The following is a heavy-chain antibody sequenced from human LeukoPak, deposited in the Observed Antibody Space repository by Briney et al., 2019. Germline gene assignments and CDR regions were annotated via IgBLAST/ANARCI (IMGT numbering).Heavy chain of an antibody. J-gene: IGHJ3*02. D-gene: IGHD1-26*01. CDR1: GYTFTDHD. CDR2: MNPNSGNT. Sequence: GASVKVSCKASGYTFTDHDINWVRQATGQGLEWMGWMNPNSGNTGYAQKFQGRVTMTRYTSISTAYMELSSLRSEDTAVYYCASFGYSGSYRTARAFDIWGQGTMVTVSS. V-gene: IGHV1-8*01. CDR3: ASFGYSGSYRTARAFDI.